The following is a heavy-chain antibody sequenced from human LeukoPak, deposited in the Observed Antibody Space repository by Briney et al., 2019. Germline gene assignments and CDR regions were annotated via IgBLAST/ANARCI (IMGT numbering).Heavy chain of an antibody. V-gene: IGHV1-18*01. CDR3: ALVGATGWLFDY. J-gene: IGHJ4*02. CDR2: ISAYNGNT. Sequence: ASVKVSCKASGYAFTSYGISWVRQAPGQGLEWMGWISAYNGNTNYAQKLQGRVTMTTDTSTSTAYMELRSLRSDDTAVYYCALVGATGWLFDYWGQGTLVTVSS. D-gene: IGHD1-26*01. CDR1: GYAFTSYG.